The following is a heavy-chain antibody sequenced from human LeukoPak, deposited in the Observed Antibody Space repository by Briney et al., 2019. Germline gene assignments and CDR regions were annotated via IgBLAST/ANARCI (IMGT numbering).Heavy chain of an antibody. V-gene: IGHV4-38-2*02. D-gene: IGHD3-16*01. CDR1: GYSISSGYY. J-gene: IGHJ4*02. CDR2: IYHSGSN. CDR3: ARSYDYVWGSYSDY. Sequence: SETLSLTCTVSGYSISSGYYWGWIRQPPGKGLEWIGSIYHSGSNYYNPSLKSRVTISVDTSKNQFYLKLSCVTAADTAVYYCARSYDYVWGSYSDYWGQGTLVTVSS.